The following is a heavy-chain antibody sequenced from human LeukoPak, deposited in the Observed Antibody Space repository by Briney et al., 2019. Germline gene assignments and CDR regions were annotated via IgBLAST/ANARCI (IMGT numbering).Heavy chain of an antibody. Sequence: PGGSLRLSCAASGFTFSTYWMHWVRQAPGKGLVWVSLIYSDGSSTFYADSVKGRFTISRDNAKNTLYLQMNSLRAEDTAVYYCARDGTGTTPLDSWGQGTLVTVSS. V-gene: IGHV3-74*01. CDR2: IYSDGSST. CDR3: ARDGTGTTPLDS. D-gene: IGHD1-1*01. CDR1: GFTFSTYW. J-gene: IGHJ4*02.